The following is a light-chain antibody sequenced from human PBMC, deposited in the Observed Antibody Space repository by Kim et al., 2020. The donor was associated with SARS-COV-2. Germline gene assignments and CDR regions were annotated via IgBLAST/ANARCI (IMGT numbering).Light chain of an antibody. V-gene: IGLV1-47*01. Sequence: GQRVTISCSGSSSNIGSNYVYWYQQLPGTAPKLLIYRNNQRPSGVPDRFSVSKSGTSASLAISGLRSEDEADYYCAAWDDSLSGAVFGGGTQLTVL. CDR2: RNN. J-gene: IGLJ7*01. CDR1: SSNIGSNY. CDR3: AAWDDSLSGAV.